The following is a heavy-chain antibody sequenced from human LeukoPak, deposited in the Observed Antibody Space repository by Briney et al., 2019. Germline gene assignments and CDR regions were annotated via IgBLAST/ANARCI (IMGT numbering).Heavy chain of an antibody. CDR2: ISGRP. V-gene: IGHV3-23*01. D-gene: IGHD2/OR15-2a*01. J-gene: IGHJ4*02. CDR1: GFPFSIYD. CDR3: AKALDYWYFDY. Sequence: PSGGSLRLPCAASGFPFSIYDKSWVRQAPGKGLEWVSDISGRPSYAESVQGRLTISRDNSKNTLYLQVNSLRAEDTAVYYCAKALDYWYFDYWGQGTLVTVSS.